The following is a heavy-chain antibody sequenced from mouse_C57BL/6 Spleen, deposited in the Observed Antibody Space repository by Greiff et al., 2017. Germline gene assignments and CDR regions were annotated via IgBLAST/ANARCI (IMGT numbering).Heavy chain of an antibody. CDR1: GYTFTNYW. J-gene: IGHJ2*01. D-gene: IGHD3-1*01. CDR3: ARSTAPATYFDY. CDR2: IYPGGGPT. V-gene: IGHV1-63*01. Sequence: VKLMESGAELVRPGTSVKMSCKASGYTFTNYWIGWAKQRPGHGLEWIGDIYPGGGPTNYNEKFKGKATLTADKSSSTAYLQFSSLTSEDSAIYYCARSTAPATYFDYWGQGTTLTVSS.